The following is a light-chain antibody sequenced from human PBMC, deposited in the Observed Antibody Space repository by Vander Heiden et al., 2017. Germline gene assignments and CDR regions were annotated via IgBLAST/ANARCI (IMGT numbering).Light chain of an antibody. CDR2: NDN. Sequence: YVLTQPPSVSGTPGQRVSISCSGGSSNIGSNTVNWYVQCPGAAPKVLIYNDNQRPSGVADRFSGSKYGISASLAISGLQSDDEADYYCAAWDDGLNGWVFGGGTRLTVL. CDR3: AAWDDGLNGWV. J-gene: IGLJ3*02. CDR1: SSNIGSNT. V-gene: IGLV1-44*01.